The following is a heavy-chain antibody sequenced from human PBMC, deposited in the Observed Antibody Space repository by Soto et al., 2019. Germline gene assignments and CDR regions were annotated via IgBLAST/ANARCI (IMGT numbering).Heavy chain of an antibody. J-gene: IGHJ5*02. CDR1: GYTFTSYG. V-gene: IGHV1-18*01. D-gene: IGHD2-2*03. Sequence: ASVKVSCKASGYTFTSYGISWVRQAPGQGLEWMGWISAYNGNTNYAQKLQGRVTMTTDTSTSTAYMELRSLRSDDTAVYYCARGTGYCSSTSCYSNWFDPWGQGTLVPVSS. CDR3: ARGTGYCSSTSCYSNWFDP. CDR2: ISAYNGNT.